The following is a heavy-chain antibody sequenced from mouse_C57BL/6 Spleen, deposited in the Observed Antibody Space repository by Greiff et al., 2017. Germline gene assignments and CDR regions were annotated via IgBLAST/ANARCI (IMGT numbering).Heavy chain of an antibody. Sequence: EVQLQQSGGGLVQPGGSLKLSCAASGFTFSDYYMYWVRQTPEKRLAWVAYISNGGGSTYYPDTVKGRFTISRDNAKNTLYLQMSRLKSEDTAMDYCASHTTVVVKFAYWGQGTLVTVSA. J-gene: IGHJ3*01. D-gene: IGHD1-1*01. V-gene: IGHV5-12*01. CDR1: GFTFSDYY. CDR2: ISNGGGST. CDR3: ASHTTVVVKFAY.